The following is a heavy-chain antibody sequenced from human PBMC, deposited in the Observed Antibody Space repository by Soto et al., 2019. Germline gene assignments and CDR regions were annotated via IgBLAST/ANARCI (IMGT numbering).Heavy chain of an antibody. J-gene: IGHJ6*02. Sequence: QVQLVQSGAEVKKPGSSVKVSCKASGGTFSSYAISWVRQAPGQGLEWMGGIIPIFGTANYAQKFQGRVTITADESTSTAYMELSSLRSEDTAVYYCARAGGWDNLHANDDGEPRPYYYYYGMDVWGQGTTVTVSS. V-gene: IGHV1-69*01. D-gene: IGHD2-15*01. CDR3: ARAGGWDNLHANDDGEPRPYYYYYGMDV. CDR2: IIPIFGTA. CDR1: GGTFSSYA.